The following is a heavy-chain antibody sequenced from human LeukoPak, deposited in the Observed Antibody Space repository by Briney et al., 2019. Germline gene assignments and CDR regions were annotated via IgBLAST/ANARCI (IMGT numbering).Heavy chain of an antibody. CDR3: ARHLRYFDWELRYYFDY. J-gene: IGHJ4*02. D-gene: IGHD3-9*01. V-gene: IGHV4-4*07. Sequence: SETLSLTCTVSGGSISSYYWSWIRQPAGKGLEWIGRIYTSGSTNYNPSLKSRVTMSVDTSKNQFSLKLSSVTAADTAVYYCARHLRYFDWELRYYFDYWGQGTLVTVSS. CDR1: GGSISSYY. CDR2: IYTSGST.